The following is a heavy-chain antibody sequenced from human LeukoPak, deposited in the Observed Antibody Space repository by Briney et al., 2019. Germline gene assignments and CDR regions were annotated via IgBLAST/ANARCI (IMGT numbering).Heavy chain of an antibody. CDR2: ITTTNYI. V-gene: IGHV3-21*01. CDR3: AELGITMIGGV. J-gene: IGHJ6*04. Sequence: PGGSLRLSCVTSGFTFSSYSMNWVRQAPGKGLEWVSSITTTNYIYFADSMKGRFTISRDNAKNSLYLQMNSLRAEDTAVYYCAELGITMIGGVWGKGTTVTISS. CDR1: GFTFSSYS. D-gene: IGHD3-10*02.